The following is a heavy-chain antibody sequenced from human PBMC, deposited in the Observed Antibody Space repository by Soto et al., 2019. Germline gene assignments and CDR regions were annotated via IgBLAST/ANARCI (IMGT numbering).Heavy chain of an antibody. Sequence: SEGSLRLSCAASGFTFSNFVMSWVRRAPGKGLEWVSAIGGTSGSTYYADSVKGRFTISRDNSKNTLSLQMNSLRAEDTAVYYCAKRRGEGYFDLWGRGTLVTVSS. V-gene: IGHV3-23*01. D-gene: IGHD3-10*01. CDR3: AKRRGEGYFDL. CDR2: IGGTSGST. J-gene: IGHJ2*01. CDR1: GFTFSNFV.